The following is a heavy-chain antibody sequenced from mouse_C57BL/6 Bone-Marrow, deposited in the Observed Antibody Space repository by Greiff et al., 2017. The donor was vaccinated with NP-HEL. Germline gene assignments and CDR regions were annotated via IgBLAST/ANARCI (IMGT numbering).Heavy chain of an antibody. V-gene: IGHV5-6*01. J-gene: IGHJ4*01. CDR3: ARCPYYYGSSSYYAMDY. D-gene: IGHD1-1*01. CDR2: ISSGGSST. CDR1: GFTFSSYG. Sequence: EVKLMESGGDLVKPGGSLKLSCAASGFTFSSYGMSWVRQTPDKRLEWVATISSGGSSTYYPDSVKGRFTISRDNAKNTLYLQMSSLKSEDTAMYYCARCPYYYGSSSYYAMDYWGQGTSVTVSS.